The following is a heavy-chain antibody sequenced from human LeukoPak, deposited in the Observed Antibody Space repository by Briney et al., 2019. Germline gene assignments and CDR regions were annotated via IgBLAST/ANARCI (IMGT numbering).Heavy chain of an antibody. J-gene: IGHJ4*02. Sequence: TGGSLRLSCAASGFTFSSYSMNWVRQAPGKGLEWVSYISSSSSTIYYADSVKGRFTISRDNAKNSLYLQMNSLRAEDTAVYYCARDRHSSSSVVELDYWGQGTLVTVSS. CDR2: ISSSSSTI. CDR1: GFTFSSYS. V-gene: IGHV3-48*01. CDR3: ARDRHSSSSVVELDY. D-gene: IGHD6-6*01.